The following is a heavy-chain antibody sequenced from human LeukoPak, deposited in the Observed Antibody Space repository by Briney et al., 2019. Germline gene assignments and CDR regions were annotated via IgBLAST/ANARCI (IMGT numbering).Heavy chain of an antibody. CDR2: IYYRGST. J-gene: IGHJ5*02. CDR1: GASISSHY. D-gene: IGHD7-27*01. Sequence: SETLSLTCTVSGASISSHYWCWIRQSPGTGLEWIGDIYYRGSTTYNPSLKSRLSLSLDTSRNQFSLNLSSVTAADTAVYYCAKLEVGRFDPWGQGILVTVSS. CDR3: AKLEVGRFDP. V-gene: IGHV4-59*11.